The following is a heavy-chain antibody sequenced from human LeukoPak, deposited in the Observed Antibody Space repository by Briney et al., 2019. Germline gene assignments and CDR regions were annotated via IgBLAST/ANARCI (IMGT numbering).Heavy chain of an antibody. CDR1: GFTFSSYA. Sequence: SGGSLRLSCAASGFTFSSYAMHWVRQAPGKGLEWVAVISYDGSNKYYADSVKGRFTISRDNSKNTLYLQMNSLRAEDTAVYYCARAPGYSYGPLDYWGQGTLVTVSS. D-gene: IGHD5-18*01. J-gene: IGHJ4*02. V-gene: IGHV3-30-3*01. CDR2: ISYDGSNK. CDR3: ARAPGYSYGPLDY.